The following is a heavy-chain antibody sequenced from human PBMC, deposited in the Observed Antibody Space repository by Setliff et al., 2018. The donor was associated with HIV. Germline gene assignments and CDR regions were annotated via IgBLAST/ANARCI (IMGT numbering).Heavy chain of an antibody. CDR1: GGAFSGYY. D-gene: IGHD2-15*01. Sequence: SETLSLTCAVYGGAFSGYYWSWIRQPPGKGLEWIGDINHSGSTNYNPSLKSRVTISVDTSKNQFSLKLSSVTAADTAVYYCARVAATPYYYGMDVWGQGTKVTVSS. CDR2: INHSGST. V-gene: IGHV4-34*01. CDR3: ARVAATPYYYGMDV. J-gene: IGHJ6*02.